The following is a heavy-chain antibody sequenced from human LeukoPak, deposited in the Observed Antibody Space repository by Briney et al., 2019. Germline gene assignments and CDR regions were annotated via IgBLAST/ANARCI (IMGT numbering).Heavy chain of an antibody. Sequence: SETLSLTCTVSGGSFTSYYWSWIRQSPGKGLDWIGYIHTSGSTNYNPSLKSRVTISLDTSKNQFSLKLSSVTTADTAVYFCARLLIVSQFDYWGQGTLVTVSS. J-gene: IGHJ4*02. CDR1: GGSFTSYY. CDR2: IHTSGST. V-gene: IGHV4-4*09. CDR3: ARLLIVSQFDY. D-gene: IGHD2-21*01.